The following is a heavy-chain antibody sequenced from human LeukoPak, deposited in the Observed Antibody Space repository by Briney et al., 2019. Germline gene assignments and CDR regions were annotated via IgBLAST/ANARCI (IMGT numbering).Heavy chain of an antibody. CDR1: GGSISSSNW. J-gene: IGHJ3*02. D-gene: IGHD2-2*01. V-gene: IGHV4-4*02. CDR3: ATPGDCSSTSCYEGAFDI. CDR2: IYHSGST. Sequence: SGTLSLTCAVSGGSISSSNWWSWVRQPPGKGLEWIGEIYHSGSTNYNPSLKSRVTISVDKSKNQFSLKLSSVTAADTAVYYCATPGDCSSTSCYEGAFDIWGQGTMVTVSS.